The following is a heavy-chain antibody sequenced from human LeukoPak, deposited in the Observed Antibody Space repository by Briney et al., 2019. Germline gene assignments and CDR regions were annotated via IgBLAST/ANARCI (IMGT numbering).Heavy chain of an antibody. CDR3: AREKNSYGYVGCDFDY. D-gene: IGHD5-18*01. J-gene: IGHJ4*02. CDR2: INPNSGGT. V-gene: IGHV1-2*02. CDR1: GYTFTGYY. Sequence: ASVKASCKASGYTFTGYYMHWVRQAPGQGLEWMGWINPNSGGTNYAQKFQGRVTMTRDTSISTAYMELSRLRSDDTAVYYCAREKNSYGYVGCDFDYWGQGTLVTVSS.